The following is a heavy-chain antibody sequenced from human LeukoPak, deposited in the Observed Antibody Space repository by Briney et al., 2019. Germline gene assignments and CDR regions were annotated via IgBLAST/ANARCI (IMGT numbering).Heavy chain of an antibody. D-gene: IGHD2-2*01. Sequence: SETLSLTCAVYGGSFSGYYWSWIRQPPGKGLEWIGEINHSGSTNYNPSLKSRVTISVDTSKNQFSLKLSSVTAEDTAVYYCAKGSVPVVAMNAFEIWGQGTMVTVSS. CDR1: GGSFSGYY. V-gene: IGHV4-34*01. J-gene: IGHJ3*02. CDR3: AKGSVPVVAMNAFEI. CDR2: INHSGST.